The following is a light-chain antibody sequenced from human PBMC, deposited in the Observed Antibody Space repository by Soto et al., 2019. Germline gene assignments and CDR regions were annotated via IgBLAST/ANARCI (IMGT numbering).Light chain of an antibody. J-gene: IGKJ3*01. CDR3: QHYVA. V-gene: IGKV3-20*01. CDR1: QSVSSSY. CDR2: GAS. Sequence: EIVLTQSPGTLSLSPGERATLSCRASQSVSSSYLAWYQQIPGQAPRLLIYGASSRATGIPDRFSGSGSGTDFTLIISRLEPEDSAVYYCQHYVAFGPGNRVDI.